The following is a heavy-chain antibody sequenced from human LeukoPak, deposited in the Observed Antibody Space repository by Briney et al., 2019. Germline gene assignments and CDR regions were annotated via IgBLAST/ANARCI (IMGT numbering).Heavy chain of an antibody. D-gene: IGHD6-13*01. CDR2: ISAYNGNT. CDR1: GYTFTSYG. Sequence: AASVKVSCKASGYTFTSYGISWVRQAPGQGLEWMGWISAYNGNTNYAQKLQGRVTMTTDTSTSTAYMELRSLRSDDTAVYYCARSRPGSPYYYYMDVWGKGTTVTVSS. V-gene: IGHV1-18*01. CDR3: ARSRPGSPYYYYMDV. J-gene: IGHJ6*03.